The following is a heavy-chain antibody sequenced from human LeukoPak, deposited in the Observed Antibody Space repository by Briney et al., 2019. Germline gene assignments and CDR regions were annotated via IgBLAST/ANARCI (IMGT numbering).Heavy chain of an antibody. Sequence: GGSLRLSCAASGFTFSSYGMHWVRQAPGKGLEWVAVIWYDGSNKYYADSVKGRFTISRDNSNNTLFLQMNSLSADDTAVYFCAKGPRAGLRYWYFDLWGRGSLVTVSS. J-gene: IGHJ2*01. V-gene: IGHV3-33*06. CDR1: GFTFSSYG. CDR2: IWYDGSNK. CDR3: AKGPRAGLRYWYFDL. D-gene: IGHD2-21*02.